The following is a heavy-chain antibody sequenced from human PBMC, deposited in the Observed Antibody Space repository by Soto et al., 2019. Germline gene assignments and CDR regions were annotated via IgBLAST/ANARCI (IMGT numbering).Heavy chain of an antibody. Sequence: EVQLVESGGGLVKPGGSLRLSCAASGFTFSSYSMNWVRQAPGKGLEWVSSISSSSSYIYYADSVKGRFTISRDNAKNSLYLQMNSLRAEDTAVYYCARDGVAGPFGYYYYYMDVWGKGTTVTVSS. D-gene: IGHD6-19*01. J-gene: IGHJ6*03. CDR1: GFTFSSYS. CDR3: ARDGVAGPFGYYYYYMDV. CDR2: ISSSSSYI. V-gene: IGHV3-21*01.